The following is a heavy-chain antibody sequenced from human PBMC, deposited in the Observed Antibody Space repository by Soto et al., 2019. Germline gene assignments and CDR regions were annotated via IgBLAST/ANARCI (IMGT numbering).Heavy chain of an antibody. Sequence: PWCCPRLSCSASVGSFRSYSRTWFRQAPGKGLEWVSSISSSSSYIYYADSVKGRFTISRDNAKNSLYLQMNSLRAEDTAVYYCARATTYCSSTSSYRYYYGMDVWGQGTTVTVYS. D-gene: IGHD2-2*01. CDR1: VGSFRSYS. J-gene: IGHJ6*02. CDR3: ARATTYCSSTSSYRYYYGMDV. CDR2: ISSSSSYI. V-gene: IGHV3-21*01.